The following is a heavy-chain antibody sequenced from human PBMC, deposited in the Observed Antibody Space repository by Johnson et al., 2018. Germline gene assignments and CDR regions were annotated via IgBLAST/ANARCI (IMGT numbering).Heavy chain of an antibody. CDR1: GFTFSSYG. J-gene: IGHJ3*02. V-gene: IGHV3-21*01. CDR2: ISSSSSYI. D-gene: IGHD3-22*01. CDR3: SRRKYYYDSSGYSWGFDI. Sequence: VQLVQSGGGVVQXGRSLRLSCAASGFTFSSYGMHWVRQAPGKGLEWVSSISSSSSYIYYADSVKGRFTIPRDNAKNSLYLQMNSLRAEDTSVYYYSRRKYYYDSSGYSWGFDIWGQGTMVTVSS.